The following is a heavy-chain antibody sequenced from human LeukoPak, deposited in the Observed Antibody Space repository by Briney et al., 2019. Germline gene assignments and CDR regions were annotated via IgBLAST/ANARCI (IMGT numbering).Heavy chain of an antibody. J-gene: IGHJ6*02. CDR3: ARRGELTEYYYYGMDV. Sequence: SETLSLTCTVSGGSISSYYWSWIRQPAGKGLEWIGRIYTSGSTNYNPSLKSRVTMSVDTSKNQFSLKLSSVTAADTAVYYCARRGELTEYYYYGMDVWGQGTTVTVSS. D-gene: IGHD3-9*01. CDR2: IYTSGST. V-gene: IGHV4-4*07. CDR1: GGSISSYY.